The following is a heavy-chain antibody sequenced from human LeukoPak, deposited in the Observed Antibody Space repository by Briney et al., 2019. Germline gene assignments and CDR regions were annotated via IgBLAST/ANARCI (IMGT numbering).Heavy chain of an antibody. V-gene: IGHV5-51*01. Sequence: GESLKISCEASGYSFSSHWIGWVRQMPGRGLEWVGIIFPGDSDTRYSPSFQGQVTISADKSISTAYLQWSSLKASDTAMYYCAKAYYYDSSGYVWFDPWGQGTLVTVSS. CDR3: AKAYYYDSSGYVWFDP. D-gene: IGHD3-22*01. J-gene: IGHJ5*02. CDR2: IFPGDSDT. CDR1: GYSFSSHW.